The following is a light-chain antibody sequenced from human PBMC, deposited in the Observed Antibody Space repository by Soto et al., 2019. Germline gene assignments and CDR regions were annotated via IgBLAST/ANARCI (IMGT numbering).Light chain of an antibody. CDR1: QSVFYSSSNKNY. CDR3: QQYYSSPIT. Sequence: DIVMTQSPDSLAVSLGERATINCKSSQSVFYSSSNKNYLAWYQQKPGQPPKLLIHWASTREYGVPDRLSGSGSGTDFTLTISSLQADDVAVDYCQQYYSSPITFGQGTRLEIK. CDR2: WAS. J-gene: IGKJ5*01. V-gene: IGKV4-1*01.